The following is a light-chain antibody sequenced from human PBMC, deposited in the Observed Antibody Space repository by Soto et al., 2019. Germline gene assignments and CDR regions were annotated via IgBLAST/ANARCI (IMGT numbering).Light chain of an antibody. CDR1: QAIDNW. CDR3: QQYNSYPIT. V-gene: IGKV1-5*01. Sequence: DIQMTQSPSTLSASVGDRVTITCRASQAIDNWLAWYQQKPGKAPKLLIFDASNFESGVPSRFSGSGSGTEFALTISGLQPDDFASYYCQQYNSYPITFGQGTRLEIK. J-gene: IGKJ5*01. CDR2: DAS.